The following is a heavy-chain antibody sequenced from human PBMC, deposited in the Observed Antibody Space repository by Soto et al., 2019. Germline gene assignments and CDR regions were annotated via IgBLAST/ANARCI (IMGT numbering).Heavy chain of an antibody. CDR2: IYSSGSA. V-gene: IGHV3-53*04. J-gene: IGHJ3*02. CDR3: ARDDYGGYNAFDI. CDR1: GFTVNSNY. D-gene: IGHD4-17*01. Sequence: GGSLRLSCAVSGFTVNSNYMSWVRQAPGKGLEWVSVIYSSGSAYYLDSVKGRFTISRHTSKNTLYLQMNSLRVEDTAVYYCARDDYGGYNAFDIWGQGTMVTVSS.